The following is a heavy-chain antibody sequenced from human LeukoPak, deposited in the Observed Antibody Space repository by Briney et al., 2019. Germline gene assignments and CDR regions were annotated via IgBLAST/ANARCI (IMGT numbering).Heavy chain of an antibody. J-gene: IGHJ4*02. CDR2: INPNSGGT. V-gene: IGHV1-2*06. Sequence: ASVKVSCKASGYTFTGYYMHWVRQAPGQGLEWMGRINPNSGGTNYAQKFQGRVTMTRDTSISTAYMELSRLRSDDTAVHYCARGNRITIFGVANNGADYWGQGTLVTVSS. D-gene: IGHD3-3*01. CDR3: ARGNRITIFGVANNGADY. CDR1: GYTFTGYY.